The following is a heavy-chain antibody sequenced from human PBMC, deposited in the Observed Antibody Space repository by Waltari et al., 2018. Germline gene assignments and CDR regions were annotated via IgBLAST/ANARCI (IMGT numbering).Heavy chain of an antibody. CDR1: GFAFGNYW. V-gene: IGHV3-7*03. CDR2: AKPGDRGK. J-gene: IGHJ4*02. D-gene: IGHD1-20*01. CDR3: ARVSNWHREATDFDY. Sequence: EVQLVESGGGLVQPGGSLSLSCAASGFAFGNYWMTWVRQTPGKGLEGGANAKPGDRGKYYVDSVEGRFIISRDDARNSLYLQMNSLRGEDTALYYCARVSNWHREATDFDYWGQGTLVTVSS.